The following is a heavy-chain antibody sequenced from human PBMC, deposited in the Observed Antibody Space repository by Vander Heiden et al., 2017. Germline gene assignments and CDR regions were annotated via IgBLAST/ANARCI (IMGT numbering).Heavy chain of an antibody. J-gene: IGHJ2*01. Sequence: QVQLQESGPGLVKPSATLSPTCAVSGGSISSSNWWSWVRPPPGKGLAGIGGIYHSWSTNYNPSLKSRVTISVDKSKNHFSLKLSSVTAADTAVYYCAREPKPRGYCSSGSGYGQCLDLWGRGTLVTVSS. CDR3: AREPKPRGYCSSGSGYGQCLDL. CDR2: IYHSWST. CDR1: GGSISSSNW. V-gene: IGHV4-4*02. D-gene: IGHD2-15*01.